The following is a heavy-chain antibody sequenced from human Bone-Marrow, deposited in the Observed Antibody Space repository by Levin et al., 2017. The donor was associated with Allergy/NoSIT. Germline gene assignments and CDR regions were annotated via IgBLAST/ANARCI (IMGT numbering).Heavy chain of an antibody. J-gene: IGHJ5*01. CDR2: SYYSGTA. CDR3: ARVRNAGGRGWFDS. D-gene: IGHD2-8*02. CDR1: GDSIISGHYY. V-gene: IGHV4-31*03. Sequence: SETLSLTCTVSGDSIISGHYYWSWIRQPPGKGLEWIGHSYYSGTAYYNPSLTSRLTISVDTSQNQFSLKLSSVTAADTAVYYGARVRNAGGRGWFDSWGRGTLVTVSS.